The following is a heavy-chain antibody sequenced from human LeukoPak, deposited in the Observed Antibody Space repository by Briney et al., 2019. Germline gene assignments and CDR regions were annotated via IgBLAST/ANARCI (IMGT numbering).Heavy chain of an antibody. J-gene: IGHJ4*02. CDR3: ARHGKITGTTTLDY. CDR2: ISAYNGNT. Sequence: ASVKVSCKASGYTFTSYGISWVRQAPGQGLEWMGWISAYNGNTKYAQKLQGRVTMTTDTSTSTAYMELRSLRSDDTAVYYCARHGKITGTTTLDYWGQGTLVTVSS. CDR1: GYTFTSYG. V-gene: IGHV1-18*01. D-gene: IGHD1-7*01.